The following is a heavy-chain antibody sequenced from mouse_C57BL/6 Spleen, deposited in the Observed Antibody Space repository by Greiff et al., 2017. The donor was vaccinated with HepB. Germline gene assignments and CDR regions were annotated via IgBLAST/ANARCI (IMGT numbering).Heavy chain of an antibody. CDR3: ARKAYYSNYLYAMDY. CDR2: INPYNGGT. J-gene: IGHJ4*01. D-gene: IGHD2-5*01. V-gene: IGHV1-19*01. Sequence: EVQLQQSGPVLVKPGASVKMSCKASGYTFTDYYMNWVKQSHGKSLEWIGVINPYNGGTSYNQKFKGKATLTVDKSSSTAYMELNSLTSEDSAVYYCARKAYYSNYLYAMDYWGQGTSVTVSS. CDR1: GYTFTDYY.